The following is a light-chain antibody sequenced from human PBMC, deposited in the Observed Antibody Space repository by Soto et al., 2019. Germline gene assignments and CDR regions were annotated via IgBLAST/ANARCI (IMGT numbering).Light chain of an antibody. V-gene: IGKV3-20*01. Sequence: LTQSPGTLSLSPGESATLSCTASHAITTNYLAWYQHKLGRPPRLLIAGASSRATGVPDRVSGSGSGTAVELKISRLEPGDSATYYCQLYGASDLLTFGPGTKLEI. CDR1: HAITTNY. CDR3: QLYGASDLLT. CDR2: GAS. J-gene: IGKJ2*01.